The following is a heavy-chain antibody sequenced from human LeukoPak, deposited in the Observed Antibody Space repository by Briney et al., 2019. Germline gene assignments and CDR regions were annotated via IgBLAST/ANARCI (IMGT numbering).Heavy chain of an antibody. J-gene: IGHJ4*02. D-gene: IGHD3-10*01. CDR3: AREAHGSGTYYSDY. Sequence: ASVSVSCKASGYTFTVFYIHWVRQAPGQGPEWMGWINPNSGDTYYAQMFQGRVTMTRDTSITTAYMELSRLRSDDRAVYYCAREAHGSGTYYSDYWGQGTLVTVSS. V-gene: IGHV1-2*02. CDR2: INPNSGDT. CDR1: GYTFTVFY.